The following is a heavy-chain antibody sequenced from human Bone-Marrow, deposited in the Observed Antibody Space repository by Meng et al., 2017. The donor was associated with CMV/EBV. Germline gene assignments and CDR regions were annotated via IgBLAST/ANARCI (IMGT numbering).Heavy chain of an antibody. CDR1: GYTFTAHY. D-gene: IGHD7-27*01. CDR3: ARDNNWGPDY. CDR2: IHPHRGDT. V-gene: IGHV1-2*02. Sequence: ASVKVSCKASGYTFTAHYFHWVRQAPGQGLEWMGWIHPHRGDTNYAQQFQGRVTLTRDTSINTGYMELTRLTSDDTAVYYCARDNNWGPDYWGQGTLVTVLL. J-gene: IGHJ4*02.